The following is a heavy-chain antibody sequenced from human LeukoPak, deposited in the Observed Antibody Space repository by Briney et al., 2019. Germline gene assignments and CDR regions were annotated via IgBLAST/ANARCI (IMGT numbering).Heavy chain of an antibody. V-gene: IGHV3-23*01. CDR3: AKNRITTSSLYGLDV. CDR1: GFTFSSYA. J-gene: IGHJ6*02. CDR2: IRGSSAST. D-gene: IGHD6-6*01. Sequence: QAGGSLRLSCAASGFTFSSYAMSWVRQAPGKGLEWVSAIRGSSASTYYADSVKGRFIISRDNSKNTVFLQMNSLRVEDTALYHCAKNRITTSSLYGLDVWGQGTTVTVSS.